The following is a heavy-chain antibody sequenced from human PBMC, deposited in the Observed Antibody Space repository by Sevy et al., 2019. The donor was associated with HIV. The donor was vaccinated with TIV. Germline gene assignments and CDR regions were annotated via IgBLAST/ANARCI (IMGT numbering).Heavy chain of an antibody. CDR1: GYTFTSYY. Sequence: ASVKVSCMASGYTFTSYYMHWVRQAPGQGLEWMGIINPSGGSTSYAQKFQGRVTMTRDTSTSTVYMELSSLRSEETAVYYCARDGVKGIAARRRGYYFDYWGQGTLVTVSS. CDR2: INPSGGST. CDR3: ARDGVKGIAARRRGYYFDY. D-gene: IGHD6-6*01. J-gene: IGHJ4*02. V-gene: IGHV1-46*01.